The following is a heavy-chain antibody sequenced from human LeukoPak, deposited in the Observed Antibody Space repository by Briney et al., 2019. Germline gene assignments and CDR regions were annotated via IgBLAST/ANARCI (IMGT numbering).Heavy chain of an antibody. CDR1: GFTFSSYS. CDR2: ISSSSSTI. Sequence: GGSLRLSCAASGFTFSSYSMNWVRQAPGKGLEWVSYISSSSSTIYYADSVKGRFTISRDNAKNSLYLQMNSLRDEDTAVYYCARDALRGSQLGWFDPGGQGTLVTVSS. J-gene: IGHJ5*02. D-gene: IGHD3-10*01. CDR3: ARDALRGSQLGWFDP. V-gene: IGHV3-48*02.